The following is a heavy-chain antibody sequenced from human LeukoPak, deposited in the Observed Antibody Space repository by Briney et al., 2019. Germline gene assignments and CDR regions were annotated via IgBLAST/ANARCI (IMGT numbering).Heavy chain of an antibody. D-gene: IGHD1-26*01. CDR1: GDSISSYY. Sequence: SETLSLTCTVSGDSISSYYWSWIRQPPGKGLEWIGYIYYSGSTNYNPSLKSRVTISVDTSKNQFSLKLSSVTAADTAVYYCARPELDDAFDIWGQGTMVTVSS. J-gene: IGHJ3*02. CDR3: ARPELDDAFDI. CDR2: IYYSGST. V-gene: IGHV4-59*12.